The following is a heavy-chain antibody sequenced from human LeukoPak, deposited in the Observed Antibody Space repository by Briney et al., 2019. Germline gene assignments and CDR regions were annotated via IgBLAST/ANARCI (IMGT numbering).Heavy chain of an antibody. CDR2: IKDDGSEK. J-gene: IGHJ3*02. CDR1: GFTFSSYW. V-gene: IGHV3-7*01. D-gene: IGHD6-13*01. Sequence: GGSLRLSCAASGFTFSSYWMHWVRQAPGKGLVWVASIKDDGSEKYYMDSVKGRLTISRDNAKNSMSLQMNSPRAEDTAVYYCAPLNWVYPDGFDIWGQGTMVTVSS. CDR3: APLNWVYPDGFDI.